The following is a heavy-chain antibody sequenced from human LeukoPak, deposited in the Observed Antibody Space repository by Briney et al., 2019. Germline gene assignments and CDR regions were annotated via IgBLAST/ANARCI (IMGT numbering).Heavy chain of an antibody. CDR2: IYYSGST. CDR1: GGSISSYY. CDR3: ARAGGLMVHYGMDV. Sequence: SETLSLTCTVSGGSISSYYWSWIRQPPGKGLEWIGYIYYSGSTNYNPSLKSRVTISVDTSKNQFSLKLSSVTAADTAVYYCARAGGLMVHYGMDVWGQGTTVTVSS. J-gene: IGHJ6*02. V-gene: IGHV4-59*01. D-gene: IGHD2-8*01.